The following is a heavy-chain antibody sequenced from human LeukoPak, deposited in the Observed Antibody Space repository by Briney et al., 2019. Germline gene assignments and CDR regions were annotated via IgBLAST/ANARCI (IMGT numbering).Heavy chain of an antibody. CDR2: IIYSGTT. Sequence: SETLSLTCTVSGGSISGSNYYWGWARQSPEKGLEWIGSIIYSGTTHYDPSLRSRVTISVDTSKSQFSLRLTSVTAADTAVYYCARDFGDHRIDYWGQGTLVTVSS. CDR3: ARDFGDHRIDY. CDR1: GGSISGSNYY. D-gene: IGHD4-17*01. V-gene: IGHV4-39*01. J-gene: IGHJ4*02.